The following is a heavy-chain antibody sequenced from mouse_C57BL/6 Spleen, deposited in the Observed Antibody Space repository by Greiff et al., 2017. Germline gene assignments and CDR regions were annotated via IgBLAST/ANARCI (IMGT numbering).Heavy chain of an antibody. V-gene: IGHV1-82*01. J-gene: IGHJ2*01. D-gene: IGHD1-1*02. CDR3: AREPPYYP. Sequence: QVQLQQSGPELVKPGASVKISCKASGYAFSSSWMNWVKQRPGKGLEWIGRIYPGDGDTNYNGKFKGKATLTADKSSSTAYMQLSSLTSEDSAVYFCAREPPYYPWGQGTTLTVSS. CDR2: IYPGDGDT. CDR1: GYAFSSSW.